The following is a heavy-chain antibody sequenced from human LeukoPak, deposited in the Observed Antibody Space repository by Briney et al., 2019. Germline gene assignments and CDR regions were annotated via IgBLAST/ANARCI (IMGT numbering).Heavy chain of an antibody. CDR2: IRYDGSKK. CDR3: AKVGSGWYGVDY. Sequence: GGSLGLSCAASRFIFSSYGMHWVRQAPGKGLEWVAFIRYDGSKKYYADSVKGRFTISRDNSKNTLYLQMNSLRAEDMVVYYCAKVGSGWYGVDYWGQGTLVTVSS. V-gene: IGHV3-30*02. D-gene: IGHD6-19*01. CDR1: RFIFSSYG. J-gene: IGHJ4*02.